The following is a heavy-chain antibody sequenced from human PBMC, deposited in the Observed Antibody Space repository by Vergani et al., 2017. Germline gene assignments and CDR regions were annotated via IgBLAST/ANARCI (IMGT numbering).Heavy chain of an antibody. J-gene: IGHJ4*02. V-gene: IGHV3-30*02. CDR1: GFTLSNYD. CDR2: IQFDGSNQ. Sequence: QVQLVESGGGVVQRGGSLKLSWATSGFTLSNYDMQWIRQGPGKGLEFVAFIQFDGSNQNYADSVKGRFTLTRDFSKNTRYLQMNSLRTDYTATYYCEKHFRGWGIDNWGQGTQVIVSS. CDR3: EKHFRGWGIDN. D-gene: IGHD3-16*01.